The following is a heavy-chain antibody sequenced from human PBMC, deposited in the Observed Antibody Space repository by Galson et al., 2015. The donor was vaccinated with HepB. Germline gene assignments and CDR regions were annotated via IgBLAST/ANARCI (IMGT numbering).Heavy chain of an antibody. CDR3: TRDLSGWYNVRGGGHFDY. V-gene: IGHV3-48*01. Sequence: SLRLSCAASGFTFSGYSMNWVRQAPGKGLEWVSSISNGATKIYYADSVKGRFTISRDNAKNSLYLQMNSLRAEDTAVYYCTRDLSGWYNVRGGGHFDYWGQGTLVTVSS. CDR1: GFTFSGYS. D-gene: IGHD6-19*01. CDR2: ISNGATKI. J-gene: IGHJ4*02.